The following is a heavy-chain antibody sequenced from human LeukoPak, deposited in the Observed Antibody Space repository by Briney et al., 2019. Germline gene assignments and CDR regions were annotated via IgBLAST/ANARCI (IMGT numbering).Heavy chain of an antibody. Sequence: TSETLSLTCAVYGGSFSGYYWSWIRQPPGKGLEWIGEINHSGSTNYNPSLKSRVTISVDTSKNQFSLKLSSVTAADTAVYYCARGLFVGGIAVAGQFDPWGQGTLVTVSS. V-gene: IGHV4-34*01. CDR1: GGSFSGYY. CDR3: ARGLFVGGIAVAGQFDP. J-gene: IGHJ5*02. CDR2: INHSGST. D-gene: IGHD6-19*01.